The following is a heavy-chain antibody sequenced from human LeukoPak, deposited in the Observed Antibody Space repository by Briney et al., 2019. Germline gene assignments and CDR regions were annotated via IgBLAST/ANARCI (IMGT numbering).Heavy chain of an antibody. V-gene: IGHV1-18*01. CDR2: ISAYNGNT. Sequence: ASVKVSCKASGYTFTSYGISWVRQAPGQGLEWMGWISAYNGNTNYAQKLQGRVTMTTDTSTSTAYMELRSLRSDDTAVYYCARRLSYYDSSGYYWYDDAFDIWGQGTMVTVSS. D-gene: IGHD3-22*01. J-gene: IGHJ3*02. CDR3: ARRLSYYDSSGYYWYDDAFDI. CDR1: GYTFTSYG.